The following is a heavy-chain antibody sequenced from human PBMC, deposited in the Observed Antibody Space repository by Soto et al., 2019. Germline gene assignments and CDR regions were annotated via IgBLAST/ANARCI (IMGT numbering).Heavy chain of an antibody. J-gene: IGHJ5*02. D-gene: IGHD3-10*01. CDR1: GGTFSNYA. Sequence: QEQLVQSGAEVKKPGSSVKVSCRASGGTFSNYAISWVRQAPGRGLEWMGGIIPVFGAVVYAQTLQGRVIMHAEHSTRMAYIEVSSLRSEGTAVYYCSGLGTWGALLWFEPSGQGTLVTVSS. CDR2: IIPVFGAV. V-gene: IGHV1-69*01. CDR3: SGLGTWGALLWFEP.